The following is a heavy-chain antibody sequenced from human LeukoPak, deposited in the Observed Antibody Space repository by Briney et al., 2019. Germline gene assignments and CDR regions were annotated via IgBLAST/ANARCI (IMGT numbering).Heavy chain of an antibody. V-gene: IGHV5-51*01. CDR3: ARASGIAAAGSFGY. D-gene: IGHD6-13*01. J-gene: IGHJ4*02. Sequence: GESLKISCKGSGYGFTSYWIGWVRQMPGKSLEWMGIIYSGDSDTRYSPSFQGQVTFSADKSISTAYVQWSSLKASDTAIYYCARASGIAAAGSFGYWGQGTLVTVSS. CDR1: GYGFTSYW. CDR2: IYSGDSDT.